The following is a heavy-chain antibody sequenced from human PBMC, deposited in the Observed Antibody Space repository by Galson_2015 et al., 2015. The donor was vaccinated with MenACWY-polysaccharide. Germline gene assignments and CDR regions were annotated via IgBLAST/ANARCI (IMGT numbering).Heavy chain of an antibody. D-gene: IGHD2/OR15-2a*01. CDR1: GFTFSSYA. CDR3: AKNSTRSYTFDYYGMDA. J-gene: IGHJ6*02. CDR2: ITDGAYST. V-gene: IGHV3-23*01. Sequence: SLRLSCAASGFTFSSYAMTWVRQAPGKGLEWVSSITDGAYSTYYADSVTARFTISRDNSKNTLYLQMNSLRAEDTAVYYCAKNSTRSYTFDYYGMDARGQGTTVTVSS.